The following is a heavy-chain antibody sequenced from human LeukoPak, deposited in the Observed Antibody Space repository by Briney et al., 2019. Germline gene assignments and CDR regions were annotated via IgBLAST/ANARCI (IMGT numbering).Heavy chain of an antibody. V-gene: IGHV1-46*01. CDR2: INPSGGST. CDR1: GYTFTSYY. CDR3: ARDQRYCSGTSCYTRFHP. Sequence: ASVKVSCKASGYTFTSYYMHWVRQAPGQGLEWMGIINPSGGSTSYAQKFQGRVTVTRNTSISTAYMELSSLRSEDTTVFYCARDQRYCSGTSCYTRFHPWGQGTLVTVSS. J-gene: IGHJ5*02. D-gene: IGHD2-2*02.